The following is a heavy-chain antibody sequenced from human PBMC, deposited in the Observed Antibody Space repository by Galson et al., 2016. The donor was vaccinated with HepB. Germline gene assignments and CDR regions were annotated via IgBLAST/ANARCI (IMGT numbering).Heavy chain of an antibody. V-gene: IGHV5-51*01. CDR2: IYPDDSET. CDR1: GYNSDRYW. Sequence: QSGAEVKKPGESLKISCKGSGYNSDRYWIGWVRQMPGKGLEWMGIIYPDDSETRYSPSFQGQVRIPADKSINTAYLQWSSLKASDTAMYFCARTGLARKYCSGEKCYFYFRDWGQGTLVTAS. J-gene: IGHJ4*02. CDR3: ARTGLARKYCSGEKCYFYFRD. D-gene: IGHD2-15*01.